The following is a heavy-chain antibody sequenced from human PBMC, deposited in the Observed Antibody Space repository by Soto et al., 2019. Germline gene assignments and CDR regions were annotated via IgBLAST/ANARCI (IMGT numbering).Heavy chain of an antibody. J-gene: IGHJ6*02. V-gene: IGHV2-5*02. CDR1: GLSLSTTGVG. CDR2: IYWDDDK. CDR3: VQSRCGGDCLQSYSSHSYYGLDV. D-gene: IGHD2-21*02. Sequence: SGPTLVNPTQTLTLTCTFSGLSLSTTGVGVGWISQPPGKALEWLALIYWDDDKRYSPSLKSRLTITKDTSKNQVVLTMTNMDPVDTATYYCVQSRCGGDCLQSYSSHSYYGLDVWGQGTTVTVSS.